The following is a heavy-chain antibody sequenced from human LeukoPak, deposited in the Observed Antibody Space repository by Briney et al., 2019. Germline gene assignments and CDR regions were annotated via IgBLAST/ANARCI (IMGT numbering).Heavy chain of an antibody. CDR3: ARSDRDLWYFDL. CDR1: GDSIRSYY. Sequence: SETLSLTCTVSGDSIRSYYWSWIRQPPGKGLEWIGYIYYSGSTSYNPSLKSRVSISVDTSKNQSSLKLSSVTAADRAVYYCARSDRDLWYFDLWGRGTLVTVSS. CDR2: IYYSGST. V-gene: IGHV4-59*01. J-gene: IGHJ2*01.